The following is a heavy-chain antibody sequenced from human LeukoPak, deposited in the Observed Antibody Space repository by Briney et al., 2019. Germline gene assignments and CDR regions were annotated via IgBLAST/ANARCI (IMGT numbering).Heavy chain of an antibody. J-gene: IGHJ6*02. CDR3: ARHLIGRQQLGYYGMDV. D-gene: IGHD6-13*01. CDR1: GYSFTSYW. Sequence: GESLKISCKGSGYSFTSYWIGWVRQMPGKGLEWMGIIYPGDSDTRYSPSFQGQVTISADKSIRTAYLQGSSLKASDTAMYYCARHLIGRQQLGYYGMDVWGQGTTVTVSS. V-gene: IGHV5-51*01. CDR2: IYPGDSDT.